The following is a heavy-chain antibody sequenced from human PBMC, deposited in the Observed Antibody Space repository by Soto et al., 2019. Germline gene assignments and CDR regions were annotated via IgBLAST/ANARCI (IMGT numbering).Heavy chain of an antibody. V-gene: IGHV4-34*01. CDR1: GGSFSGYY. J-gene: IGHJ4*02. CDR3: ARGRIAAAGARGRKFDY. D-gene: IGHD6-13*01. Sequence: QVQLQQWGAGLLKPSETLSLTCAVYGGSFSGYYWSWIRQPPGKGLEWIGEINHSGSTNYHPSLKSRVTISVDTSKNQFSLKLSSVTAADTAVYYCARGRIAAAGARGRKFDYWGQGTLVTVSS. CDR2: INHSGST.